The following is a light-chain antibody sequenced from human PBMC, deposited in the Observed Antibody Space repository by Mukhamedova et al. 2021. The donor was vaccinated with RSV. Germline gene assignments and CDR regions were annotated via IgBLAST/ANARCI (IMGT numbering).Light chain of an antibody. V-gene: IGKV1-5*01. Sequence: WYQRRVHGKAPKVLIFDASSLKTGVPSRFSRSGSGTEFTLTITSLQPDDFATYYCQQFGDFATFGGGTKVEVK. J-gene: IGKJ4*01. CDR2: DAS. CDR3: QQFGDFAT.